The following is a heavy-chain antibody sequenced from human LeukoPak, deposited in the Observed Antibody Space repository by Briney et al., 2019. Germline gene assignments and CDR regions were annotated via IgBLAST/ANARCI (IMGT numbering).Heavy chain of an antibody. CDR2: ISGSGGST. CDR3: AKGYSSGWYGRTDY. J-gene: IGHJ4*02. CDR1: GFTFSSYA. D-gene: IGHD6-19*01. Sequence: GGSLRLSCAASGFTFSSYAMSWVRQAPGKGLEWVSAISGSGGSTYYADSVKGRFTISRDNSKNTLYLQMNSLRAEDTAVYYCAKGYSSGWYGRTDYWGQGTLVTVSS. V-gene: IGHV3-23*01.